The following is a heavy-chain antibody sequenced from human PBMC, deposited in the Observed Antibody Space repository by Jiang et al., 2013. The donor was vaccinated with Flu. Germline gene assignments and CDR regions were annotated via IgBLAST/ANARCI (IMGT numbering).Heavy chain of an antibody. D-gene: IGHD1-1*01. J-gene: IGHJ3*02. CDR2: IYYSGST. Sequence: GLEWIGYIYYSGSTNYNPSLKSRVTISVDTSKNQFSLKLSSVTAADTAVYYCARALVFYPRENDPGAFDIWGQGTMVTVSS. V-gene: IGHV4-59*12. CDR3: ARALVFYPRENDPGAFDI.